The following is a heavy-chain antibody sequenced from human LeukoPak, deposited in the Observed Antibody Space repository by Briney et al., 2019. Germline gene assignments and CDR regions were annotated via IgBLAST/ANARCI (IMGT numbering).Heavy chain of an antibody. Sequence: GGSLRLSCAASGFTFDDYAMHWVRQVPGKGLEWVSGISWHSGTIGYADSVKGRFTISRDNAKNSLYLQMNSLRAEDTAVYYCAKDLYSSGWYRRSVAFDIWGQGTMVTVSS. CDR2: ISWHSGTI. J-gene: IGHJ3*02. D-gene: IGHD6-19*01. V-gene: IGHV3-9*01. CDR1: GFTFDDYA. CDR3: AKDLYSSGWYRRSVAFDI.